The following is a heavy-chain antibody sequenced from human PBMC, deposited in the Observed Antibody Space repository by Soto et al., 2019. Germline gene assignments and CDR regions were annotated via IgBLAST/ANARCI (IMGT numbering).Heavy chain of an antibody. J-gene: IGHJ6*03. D-gene: IGHD3-3*01. V-gene: IGHV4-34*01. Sequence: SETLSLTCAVYGGSFSGYYWSWIRQPPGNGLEWIGEINHGGSTNYNPSLKSRVTISVDTSKNQFSLKLSSVTAADTAVYYCARGYDFPYMHVWGKGTTVTVSS. CDR3: ARGYDFPYMHV. CDR1: GGSFSGYY. CDR2: INHGGST.